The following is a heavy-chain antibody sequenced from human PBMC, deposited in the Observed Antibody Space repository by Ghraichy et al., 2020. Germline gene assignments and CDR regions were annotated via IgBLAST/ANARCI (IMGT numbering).Heavy chain of an antibody. CDR1: GFTFSSYA. Sequence: GGSLRLSCAASGFTFSSYAMHWVRQAPGKGLEWVAVISYDGSNKYYADSMKGRFTISRDNSKNTLYLQMNSLRAEDTAVYYCARDRGYSGYGPDYWGQGTLVTVSS. CDR3: ARDRGYSGYGPDY. J-gene: IGHJ4*02. D-gene: IGHD5-12*01. CDR2: ISYDGSNK. V-gene: IGHV3-30-3*01.